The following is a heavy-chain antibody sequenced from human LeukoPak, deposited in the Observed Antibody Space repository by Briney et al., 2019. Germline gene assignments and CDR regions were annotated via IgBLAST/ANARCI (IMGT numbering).Heavy chain of an antibody. V-gene: IGHV3-23*01. CDR2: ISDSGSST. CDR1: GFTFSSYA. D-gene: IGHD2-15*01. Sequence: GGSLRLSCAASGFTFSSYAMSWVRQAPGKGLEWVSGISDSGSSTYYADSVKGRFTISRDNSKNTLYLEMNSLRAEDTALYYCVKVATLDDWGQGTLVTVSS. CDR3: VKVATLDD. J-gene: IGHJ4*02.